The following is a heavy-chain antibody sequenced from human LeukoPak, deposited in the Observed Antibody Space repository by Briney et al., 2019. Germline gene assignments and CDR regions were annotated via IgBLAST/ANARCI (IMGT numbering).Heavy chain of an antibody. D-gene: IGHD3-10*01. CDR1: GGSISSYY. CDR2: IYYSGST. Sequence: SETLSLTCTVSGGSISSYYWSWIRQPPGKGLEWIGYIYYSGSTNYNPSLTSRVTISVDTSKNQFSLKLSSVTAADTAVYYCARGVTMVRGVNFDYWGQGTLVTVSS. CDR3: ARGVTMVRGVNFDY. J-gene: IGHJ4*02. V-gene: IGHV4-59*01.